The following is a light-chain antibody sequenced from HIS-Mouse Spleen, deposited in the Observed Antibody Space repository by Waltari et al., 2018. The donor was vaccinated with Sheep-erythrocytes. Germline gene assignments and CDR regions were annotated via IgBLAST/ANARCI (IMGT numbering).Light chain of an antibody. CDR1: KLGDKY. V-gene: IGLV3-1*01. Sequence: SSELTQPPSVSVSPGHTASITCSGDKLGDKYACWYQQTPGQSPVLVIYQDTKRPSGIPERFSGSNSGNTATLTISGTQAMDEADYYCQAWDSSIVVFGGGTKLTVL. CDR2: QDT. J-gene: IGLJ2*01. CDR3: QAWDSSIVV.